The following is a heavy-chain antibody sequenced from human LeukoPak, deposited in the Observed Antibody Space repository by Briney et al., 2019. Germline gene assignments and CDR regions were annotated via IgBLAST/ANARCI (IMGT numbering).Heavy chain of an antibody. Sequence: SETLSLTCTVSGGSISSSSYYWSWIRQPPGKGLEWIGEINHSGSTNYNPSLKSRVTISVDTSKNQFSLKLSSVTAADTAVYYCASSNPHMTMMYDIWGQGTMVTVSS. CDR2: INHSGST. V-gene: IGHV4-39*07. CDR1: GGSISSSSYY. CDR3: ASSNPHMTMMYDI. J-gene: IGHJ3*02. D-gene: IGHD3-22*01.